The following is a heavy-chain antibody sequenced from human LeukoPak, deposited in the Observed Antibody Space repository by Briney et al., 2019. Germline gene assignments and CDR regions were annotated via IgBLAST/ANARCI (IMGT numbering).Heavy chain of an antibody. CDR3: ARDYCSSTSCYGDSRYFQH. V-gene: IGHV4-4*07. D-gene: IGHD2-2*01. J-gene: IGHJ1*01. CDR2: IYGSGST. Sequence: SETLSLTCTVSGGSISSYYWSWIRQPAGKGLEWIGRIYGSGSTSYNPSLKSRVTMSVDTSKNQFSLKLSSVTAADTAVYYCARDYCSSTSCYGDSRYFQHWGQGTLVTVSS. CDR1: GGSISSYY.